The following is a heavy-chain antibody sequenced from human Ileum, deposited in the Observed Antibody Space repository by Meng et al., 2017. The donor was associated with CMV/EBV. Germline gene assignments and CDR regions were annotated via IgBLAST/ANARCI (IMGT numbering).Heavy chain of an antibody. V-gene: IGHV1-18*01. J-gene: IGHJ5*02. D-gene: IGHD3-3*01. CDR1: GYNLLSSG. CDR2: IAAYNGNT. CDR3: ARVLGSYDFTFDP. Sequence: EVDVKTPSALMKAPCKSSGYNLLSSGSTSVRQVPGQGLEWMGWIAAYNGNTNYAPKFQDRINSTIAKPTSTAFMELSGLRSDDTAVYYCARVLGSYDFTFDPWGQGTLVTSPQ.